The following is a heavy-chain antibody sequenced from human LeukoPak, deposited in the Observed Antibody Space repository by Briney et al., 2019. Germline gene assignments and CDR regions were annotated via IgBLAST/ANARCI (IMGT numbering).Heavy chain of an antibody. D-gene: IGHD1-7*01. CDR1: GGSFSGYY. CDR2: IYTSGIT. V-gene: IGHV4-59*10. CDR3: ARGRDWNYLFFDY. J-gene: IGHJ4*02. Sequence: SETLSLTCAVYGGSFSGYYWSWIRQPAGKGLEWIGRIYTSGITNYNPSLQSRVTMSVGTSKNQFSLKLNSVTAADTAVYYCARGRDWNYLFFDYWGQGTLVTVSS.